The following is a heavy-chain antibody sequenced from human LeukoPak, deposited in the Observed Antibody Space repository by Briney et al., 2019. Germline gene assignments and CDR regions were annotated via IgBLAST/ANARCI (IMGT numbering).Heavy chain of an antibody. CDR2: IYYSGST. CDR3: VRDKAGTFDP. Sequence: PSETLSLTCTVSGGSISSGGYYWSWIRQHPGKGLEWIGYIYYSGSTYYNPSLKSRVTISVDTSKNQFSLKLSSVTAADTAVYYCVRDKAGTFDPWGQGTLVTVSS. V-gene: IGHV4-31*03. CDR1: GGSISSGGYY. J-gene: IGHJ5*02.